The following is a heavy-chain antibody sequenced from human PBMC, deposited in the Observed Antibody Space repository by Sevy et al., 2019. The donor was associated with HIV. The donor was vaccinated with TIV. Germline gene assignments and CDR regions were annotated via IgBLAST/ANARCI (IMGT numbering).Heavy chain of an antibody. V-gene: IGHV4-59*13. CDR1: GGSISSYY. Sequence: SETLSLTCTVSGGSISSYYWSWIRQPPGKGLEWIGYIYYSGSTNYHPSLKSRVTISVDTSKNQFSLKLSSVTAADTAVYYCARTVGTYNWFDPWGQGTLVTVSS. D-gene: IGHD1-26*01. CDR3: ARTVGTYNWFDP. J-gene: IGHJ5*02. CDR2: IYYSGST.